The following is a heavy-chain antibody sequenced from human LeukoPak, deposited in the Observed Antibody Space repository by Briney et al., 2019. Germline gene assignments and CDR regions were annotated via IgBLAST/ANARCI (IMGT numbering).Heavy chain of an antibody. CDR2: ISGSDDST. CDR1: GFTFCCFA. CDR3: XXXXXXXPTDAFYI. Sequence: PGGTLRLSCAASGFTFCCFAKRWVGQAPGKGWEGFSNISGSDDSTYYSDPVRSRLTNSSDNSKNILYFPLNSLRVEDSAVYYXXXXXXXXPTDAFYIWGQRTMVTVSS. J-gene: IGHJ3*02. V-gene: IGHV3-23*01.